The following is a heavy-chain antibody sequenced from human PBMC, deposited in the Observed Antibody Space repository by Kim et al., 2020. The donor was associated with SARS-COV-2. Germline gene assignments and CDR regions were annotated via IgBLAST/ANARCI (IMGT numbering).Heavy chain of an antibody. V-gene: IGHV1-69*05. Sequence: SVKVSCKASGCTFSSYAIRWVRQAPGQRLEWMGGIIPIFGTANYAQKFQGRVTITTDESTSTAYMELSSLRSEDTAVYYCARDSGIAAATPLGYYYYGMDVWGQGTRVTVPS. J-gene: IGHJ6*02. D-gene: IGHD6-13*01. CDR1: GCTFSSYA. CDR3: ARDSGIAAATPLGYYYYGMDV. CDR2: IIPIFGTA.